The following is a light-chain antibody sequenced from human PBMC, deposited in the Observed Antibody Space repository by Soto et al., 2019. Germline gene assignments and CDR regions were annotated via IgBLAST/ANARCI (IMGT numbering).Light chain of an antibody. V-gene: IGKV1-5*03. CDR2: EAS. CDR1: QSISNW. CDR3: QQYKSYWT. J-gene: IGKJ2*01. Sequence: DIQMTQSPATLSASVGDSVTITCRASQSISNWLAWYQLKPGKAPKLLIHEASNLQSGVPSTFSGSGSGTDFTLTITSLQPEDFATYSCQQYKSYWTFGQGTRVELK.